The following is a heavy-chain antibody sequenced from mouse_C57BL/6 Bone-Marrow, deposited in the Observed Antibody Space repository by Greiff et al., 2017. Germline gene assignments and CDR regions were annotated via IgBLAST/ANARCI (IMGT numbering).Heavy chain of an antibody. Sequence: VQLQQPGAELVRPGTSVKLSCKASGYTFTSYWMHWVKQRPGQGLEWIGVIDPSDSYTNYNQKFKGKATLTVATSSSTAYLQLSSLTSEDSAVYYCARWETAQAKAWFAYWGQGTLVTVSA. CDR2: IDPSDSYT. CDR3: ARWETAQAKAWFAY. CDR1: GYTFTSYW. D-gene: IGHD3-2*02. J-gene: IGHJ3*01. V-gene: IGHV1-59*01.